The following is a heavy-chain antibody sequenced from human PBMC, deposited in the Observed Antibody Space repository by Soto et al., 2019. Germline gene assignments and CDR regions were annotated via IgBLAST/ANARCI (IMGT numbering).Heavy chain of an antibody. CDR3: ARRGMNSSKRGNYYYGMDV. CDR1: GYTFTSYY. D-gene: IGHD6-13*01. CDR2: INPSGGST. Sequence: ASVKVSCKASGYTFTSYYMHWVRQAPGQGLEWMGIINPSGGSTSYAQKFQGRVTMTRDTSTSTVYMELSSLRSEDTAVYYCARRGMNSSKRGNYYYGMDVWGQGTTVTVSS. V-gene: IGHV1-46*01. J-gene: IGHJ6*02.